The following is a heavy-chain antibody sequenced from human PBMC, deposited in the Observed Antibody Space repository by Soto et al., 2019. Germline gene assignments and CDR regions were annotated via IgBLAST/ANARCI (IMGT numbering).Heavy chain of an antibody. Sequence: GGSLRLSCAASGFTFSNAWMNWVRQAPGKGLEWVGRIKSKTDGGTTDYAAPVKGRFTISRDDSKNTLYLQMDSLKTEDTAVYYCTTRLIRSTLSYFDYWGQGTLVTVSS. CDR1: GFTFSNAW. D-gene: IGHD3-3*01. CDR3: TTRLIRSTLSYFDY. J-gene: IGHJ4*02. CDR2: IKSKTDGGTT. V-gene: IGHV3-15*07.